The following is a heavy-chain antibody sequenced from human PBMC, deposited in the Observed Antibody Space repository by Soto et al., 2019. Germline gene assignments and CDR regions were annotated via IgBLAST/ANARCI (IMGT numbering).Heavy chain of an antibody. CDR2: IYPGDSDT. V-gene: IGHV5-51*01. CDR3: ARSASPGRNYMDV. CDR1: GYSFTSYW. Sequence: RGESLKISCKGSGYSFTSYWIGWVRQMPGKGLEWMGIIYPGDSDTRYSPSFQGQVTISADKSISTAYLQWSSLKASDTAMYYCARSASPGRNYMDVWGKGTTVTVSS. J-gene: IGHJ6*03.